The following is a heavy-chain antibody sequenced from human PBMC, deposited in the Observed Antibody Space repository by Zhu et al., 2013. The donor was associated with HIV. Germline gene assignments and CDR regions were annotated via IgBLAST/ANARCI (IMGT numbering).Heavy chain of an antibody. Sequence: QVHLVQSGAEVRSPGASVTVSCKASGYTFTDYDINWVRQATGQGLEWLGWVNPKSGNTGFAQKFRGRVTVTADTSIGTVFLDLATLRSDDTAIYYCARALPRTYCRVDCYSRPYYFDHWGQGTPVTVSS. V-gene: IGHV1-8*01. CDR3: ARALPRTYCRVDCYSRPYYFDH. CDR1: GYTFTDYD. J-gene: IGHJ4*02. D-gene: IGHD2-21*02. CDR2: VNPKSGNT.